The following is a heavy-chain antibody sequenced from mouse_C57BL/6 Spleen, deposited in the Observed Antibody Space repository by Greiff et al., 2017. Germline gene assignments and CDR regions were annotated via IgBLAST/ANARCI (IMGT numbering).Heavy chain of an antibody. D-gene: IGHD2-1*01. CDR1: GFNIKDDY. CDR3: TTFYYGNSAY. J-gene: IGHJ3*01. V-gene: IGHV14-4*01. CDR2: IDPENGDT. Sequence: VQLKQSGAELVRPGASVKLSCTASGFNIKDDYMHWVKQRPEQGLEWIGWIDPENGDTEYASKFQGKATITADTSSNTAYLQLSSLTSEDTAVYYCTTFYYGNSAYWGQGTLVTVSA.